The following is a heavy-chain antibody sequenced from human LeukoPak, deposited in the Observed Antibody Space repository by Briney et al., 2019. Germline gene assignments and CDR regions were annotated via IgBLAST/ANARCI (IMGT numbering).Heavy chain of an antibody. CDR2: IYPADSDV. J-gene: IGHJ4*02. Sequence: GESLKISCEGSGYDFANFWIGWVRQMPGKVLEWMGVIYPADSDVRYSPSFQGQVTISADKSISTAYLQWSSLKASDTAMYYCARHFRGSSTTCCGYWGQGTLVTVPS. V-gene: IGHV5-51*01. CDR1: GYDFANFW. CDR3: ARHFRGSSTTCCGY. D-gene: IGHD2-2*01.